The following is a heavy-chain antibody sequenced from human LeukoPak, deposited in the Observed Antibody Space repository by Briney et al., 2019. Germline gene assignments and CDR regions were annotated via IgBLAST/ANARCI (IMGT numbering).Heavy chain of an antibody. CDR3: ARGGDYVDTAMVH. Sequence: GGSLRLSCAASGFTVSSNYMSWVRQAPGKGLEWVPVIYSGGSTYYADSVKGRFTISRDNSKNTLYLQMNSLRAEDTAVYYCARGGDYVDTAMVHWGQGTLVTVSS. J-gene: IGHJ4*02. V-gene: IGHV3-53*01. CDR1: GFTVSSNY. D-gene: IGHD5-18*01. CDR2: IYSGGST.